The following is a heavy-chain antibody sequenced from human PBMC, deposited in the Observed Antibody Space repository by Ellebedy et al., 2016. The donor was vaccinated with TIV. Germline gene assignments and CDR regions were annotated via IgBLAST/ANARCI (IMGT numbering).Heavy chain of an antibody. CDR1: GFTFSSYA. V-gene: IGHV3-7*03. J-gene: IGHJ4*02. CDR2: IHQDGSDK. CDR3: AQRGADY. Sequence: GESLKISCAASGFTFSSYAMSWVRQAPWKGLEWVANIHQDGSDKHYVDSVTGRFTISRDNAKNSLYLQMNSLRAEDTAVYYCAQRGADYWGQGTPVTVSS. D-gene: IGHD3-16*01.